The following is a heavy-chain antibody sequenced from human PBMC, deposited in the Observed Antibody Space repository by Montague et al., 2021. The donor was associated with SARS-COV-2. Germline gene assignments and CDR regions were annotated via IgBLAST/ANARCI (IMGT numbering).Heavy chain of an antibody. Sequence: SETLSLTCAVHGGSLSTYSWNWIRQPPGKGLEWIGEIHHGGSTNYNPSLKSRVTISADTSKNQFSLKLTSVAAADTAVYYCARLGDGVVPSPILGVGPYYSYYCMDVWGKGTTVTVSS. D-gene: IGHD3-10*01. J-gene: IGHJ6*03. V-gene: IGHV4-34*01. CDR3: ARLGDGVVPSPILGVGPYYSYYCMDV. CDR2: IHHGGST. CDR1: GGSLSTYS.